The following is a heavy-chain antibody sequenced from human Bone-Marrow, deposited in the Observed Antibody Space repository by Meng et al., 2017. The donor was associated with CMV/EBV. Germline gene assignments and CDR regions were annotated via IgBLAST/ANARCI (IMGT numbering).Heavy chain of an antibody. CDR2: ISAYNGNT. J-gene: IGHJ6*02. V-gene: IGHV1-18*01. CDR1: GYTFTSYG. Sequence: ASVKVSCKASGYTFTSYGISWVRQAPGQGLEWMGWISAYNGNTNYAQKLQGRVTMTTDTSTSTAYMELRSLRSDDTAVYYCARTRIEVEPDGTKIKYYNYGMDVWGQGTTVTVSS. D-gene: IGHD2-15*01. CDR3: ARTRIEVEPDGTKIKYYNYGMDV.